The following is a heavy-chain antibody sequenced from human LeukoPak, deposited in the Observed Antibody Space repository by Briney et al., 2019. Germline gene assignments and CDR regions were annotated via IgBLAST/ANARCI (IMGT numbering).Heavy chain of an antibody. Sequence: GGTLRLSCAASGCTFSSYGMHWVRQPPGKGLDRVAVIWNDGSNKYYEDSARSRFTISRDNSKNTLYLQMNSLRGEDTAVYYCAKLTSVDYYYYYMDVWGKGTTVTVSS. J-gene: IGHJ6*03. D-gene: IGHD2-15*01. V-gene: IGHV3-33*06. CDR3: AKLTSVDYYYYYMDV. CDR1: GCTFSSYG. CDR2: IWNDGSNK.